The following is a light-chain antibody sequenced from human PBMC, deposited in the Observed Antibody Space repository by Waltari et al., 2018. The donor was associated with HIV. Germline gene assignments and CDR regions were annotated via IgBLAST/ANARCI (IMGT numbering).Light chain of an antibody. V-gene: IGLV1-40*01. J-gene: IGLJ3*02. CDR3: QSYDSSLSGSWV. CDR2: GNN. CDR1: SSNIGAGYD. Sequence: QSVLTQPPSVSGAPGQRVTFSCTGSSSNIGAGYDVHWYQQLPVTAPKLLIYGNNNRPAGGPDRFSGSKSGTSASLAITGLQAEDEADYYCQSYDSSLSGSWVFGGGTKLTVL.